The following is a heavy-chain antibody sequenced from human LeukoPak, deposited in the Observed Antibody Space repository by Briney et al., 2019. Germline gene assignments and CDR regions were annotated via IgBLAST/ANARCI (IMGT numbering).Heavy chain of an antibody. CDR2: ISWNSGSI. Sequence: GRSLRLSCAASGFTFDDYAMHWVRQAPGKGLEWVSGISWNSGSIGYADSVKGRFTISRDNAKNSLYLQMNSLRAEDTAVYYCAREEIRSWFDPWGQGTLVTVSS. CDR3: AREEIRSWFDP. V-gene: IGHV3-9*01. CDR1: GFTFDDYA. D-gene: IGHD5-24*01. J-gene: IGHJ5*02.